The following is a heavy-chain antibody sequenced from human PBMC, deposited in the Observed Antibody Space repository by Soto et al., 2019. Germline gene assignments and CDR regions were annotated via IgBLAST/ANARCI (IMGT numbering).Heavy chain of an antibody. CDR1: GYTFTSYW. D-gene: IGHD3-22*01. CDR3: ARLSGYYSNRPHNFDY. CDR2: IYPGDSDT. V-gene: IGHV5-51*03. Sequence: EVQLVQSGAEVKKPGESLKISCKGSGYTFTSYWIGWVRQMPGKGLEWMGIIYPGDSDTRYSPSFQGQVTISADKSTRTAYLQGSSLKASDTAMYYCARLSGYYSNRPHNFDYWGQGTLVTVSS. J-gene: IGHJ4*02.